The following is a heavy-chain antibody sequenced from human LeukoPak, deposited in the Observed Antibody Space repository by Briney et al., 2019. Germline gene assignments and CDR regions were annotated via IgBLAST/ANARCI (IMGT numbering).Heavy chain of an antibody. V-gene: IGHV1-69*04. Sequence: SVKVSCKASGGTFSSYAISWVRQAPGQGLEWMGRIIPILGIANYAQKFQGRVTITADKSTSTAYTELSSLRSEDTAVYYCARDRVDSSTYFDYWGQGTLVTVSS. J-gene: IGHJ4*02. CDR1: GGTFSSYA. D-gene: IGHD6-13*01. CDR2: IIPILGIA. CDR3: ARDRVDSSTYFDY.